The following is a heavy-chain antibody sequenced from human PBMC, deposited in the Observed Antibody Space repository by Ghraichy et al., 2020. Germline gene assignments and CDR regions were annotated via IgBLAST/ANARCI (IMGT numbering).Heavy chain of an antibody. CDR1: GGSISSSSYY. CDR3: ARGHGDYGDYQLHHFDY. D-gene: IGHD4-17*01. J-gene: IGHJ4*02. Sequence: SETLSLTCTVSGGSISSSSYYWGWIRQPPGKGLEWIGSIYYSGSTYYNPSLKSRVTISVDTSKNQFSLKLSSVTAADTAVYYCARGHGDYGDYQLHHFDYWGQGTLVTVSS. V-gene: IGHV4-39*07. CDR2: IYYSGST.